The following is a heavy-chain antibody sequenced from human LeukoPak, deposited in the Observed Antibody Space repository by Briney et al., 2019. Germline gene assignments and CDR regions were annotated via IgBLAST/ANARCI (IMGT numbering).Heavy chain of an antibody. J-gene: IGHJ3*02. CDR2: IRYDGSNK. Sequence: GGSLRLSCAASGFTFSSYSMHWVRQAPGKGLEWVAFIRYDGSNKYYADSVKGRFTISRDNSKNTLYLQMNSLRAEDTAVYYCAKAQRGSSYAFDIWGQGTMVTVSS. V-gene: IGHV3-30*02. CDR1: GFTFSSYS. D-gene: IGHD1-26*01. CDR3: AKAQRGSSYAFDI.